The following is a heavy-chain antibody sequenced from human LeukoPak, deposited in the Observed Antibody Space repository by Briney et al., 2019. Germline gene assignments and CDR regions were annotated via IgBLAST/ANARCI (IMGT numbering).Heavy chain of an antibody. D-gene: IGHD2-2*02. J-gene: IGHJ4*02. CDR1: GLTFSNYA. CDR2: ISASGGTT. CDR3: ANGDVLYGFDY. V-gene: IGHV3-23*01. Sequence: GGSLRLSCAASGLTFSNYAMSWVRQAPGKGLEWVSSISASGGTTNYADSVKGRFTISRDNSKNTLYLQMNSLRAEDTAVYYCANGDVLYGFDYWGQGTLVTVSS.